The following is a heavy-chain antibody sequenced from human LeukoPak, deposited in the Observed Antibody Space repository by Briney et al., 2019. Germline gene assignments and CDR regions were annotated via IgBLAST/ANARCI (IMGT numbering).Heavy chain of an antibody. J-gene: IGHJ4*02. CDR2: IYHSWST. CDR3: ARVSGRNYYDSSGYFDY. V-gene: IGHV4-4*02. D-gene: IGHD3-22*01. Sequence: SETLSLTCTVSGGSISSSNWWSWVRQPPGKGLEWIGEIYHSWSTNYNPSLKRRVTISVDKSKNQFSLKLSSVTAADTAVYYCARVSGRNYYDSSGYFDYWGQGTLVTVSS. CDR1: GGSISSSNW.